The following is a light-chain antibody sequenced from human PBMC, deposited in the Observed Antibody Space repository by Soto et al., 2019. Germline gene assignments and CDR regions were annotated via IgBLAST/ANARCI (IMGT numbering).Light chain of an antibody. CDR2: KAS. V-gene: IGKV1-5*03. CDR1: QTISSW. J-gene: IGKJ1*01. CDR3: QNYNSYSEE. Sequence: DIQMTQSPSTLSGSVGYRFTITCRASQTISSWLAWYQQKPGKAPKLLIYKASTLKSGVPSRFSGSGSGTESTLTISSLQPDDFATYYCQNYNSYSEEFGQGTKVDIK.